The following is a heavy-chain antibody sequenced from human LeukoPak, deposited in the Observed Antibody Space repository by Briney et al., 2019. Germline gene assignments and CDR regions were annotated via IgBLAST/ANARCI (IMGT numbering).Heavy chain of an antibody. J-gene: IGHJ4*02. D-gene: IGHD5-24*01. CDR3: ARRRDGYSPFDY. V-gene: IGHV1-2*02. Sequence: ASVKVSCKASGYTFTGYYMHWVRQAPGQGLEWMGWINPNSGGTNYAQKFQGRVTMTRDTSISTAYMELSRLRSDDTAVYYCARRRDGYSPFDYWGQGTLVTVSS. CDR2: INPNSGGT. CDR1: GYTFTGYY.